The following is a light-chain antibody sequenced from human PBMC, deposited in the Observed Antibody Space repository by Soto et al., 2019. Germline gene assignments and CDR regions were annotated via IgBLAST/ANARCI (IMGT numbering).Light chain of an antibody. Sequence: EIVMTQSPATLSVSPGESATLSCRASQSVSSNLAWYQQKPGQAPRLLIYGASTRATGIPARFSGSGSGTEFTLTISSLQSADFAVYYCQQYNNWPRTFGQGTKVEIK. J-gene: IGKJ1*01. CDR3: QQYNNWPRT. V-gene: IGKV3-15*01. CDR2: GAS. CDR1: QSVSSN.